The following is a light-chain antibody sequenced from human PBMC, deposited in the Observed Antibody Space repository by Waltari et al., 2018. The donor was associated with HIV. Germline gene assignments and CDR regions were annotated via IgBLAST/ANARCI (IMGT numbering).Light chain of an antibody. J-gene: IGLJ2*01. CDR3: CSYVSNVI. V-gene: IGLV2-23*02. CDR2: EVS. Sequence: QSALTQPPPVSGSPCNSITISCTHTRSDVANYKLVSWYQQPPGKAPKLMIYEVSKRPSGVSDRFAGSKSGDTASLTISGLQAEDEADYYCCSYVSNVIFGGGTKLTVL. CDR1: RSDVANYKL.